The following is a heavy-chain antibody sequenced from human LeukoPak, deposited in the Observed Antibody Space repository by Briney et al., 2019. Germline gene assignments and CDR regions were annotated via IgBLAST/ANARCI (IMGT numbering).Heavy chain of an antibody. Sequence: SQTLSLTCTVSGGSISSGGYYWSWIRQHPGKVLEWIGYIYYSGSTYYNPSLKSRVTISVDTSKNQFSLKLSSVTAADTAVYYCAREGDDEGYCSGGSCYSFDPWGQGTLVTVSS. D-gene: IGHD2-15*01. CDR2: IYYSGST. CDR1: GGSISSGGYY. CDR3: AREGDDEGYCSGGSCYSFDP. J-gene: IGHJ5*02. V-gene: IGHV4-31*03.